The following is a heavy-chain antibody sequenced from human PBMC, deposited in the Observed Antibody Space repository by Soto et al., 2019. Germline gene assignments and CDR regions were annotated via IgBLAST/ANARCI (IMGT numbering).Heavy chain of an antibody. CDR3: ARDLAAAGGRFDP. CDR1: GGSISSYY. Sequence: QVQLQESGPGLVKPSETLSLTCTVSGGSISSYYWSWIRQPPGKGLEWIGYIYYSGSTNYNPSLKSRVTRSVATSKNQFSLKLSSVTAAGTAVYYCARDLAAAGGRFDPWGQGTLVTVSS. D-gene: IGHD6-13*01. CDR2: IYYSGST. J-gene: IGHJ5*02. V-gene: IGHV4-59*01.